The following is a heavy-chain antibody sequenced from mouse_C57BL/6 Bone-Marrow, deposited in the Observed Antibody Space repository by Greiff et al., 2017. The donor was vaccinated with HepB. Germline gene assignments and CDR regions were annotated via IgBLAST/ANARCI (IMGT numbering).Heavy chain of an antibody. V-gene: IGHV10-1*01. CDR1: GFSFNTYA. Sequence: EVMLVESGGGLVQPKGSLKLSCAASGFSFNTYAMNWVRQAPGKGLEWVARIRSKSNNYASYYADSVKDRFTISRDDSESMLYLQMNNLKTEDTAMYYCVRHAYGPKGGYFDVWGTGTTVTVSS. J-gene: IGHJ1*03. CDR3: VRHAYGPKGGYFDV. CDR2: IRSKSNNYAS. D-gene: IGHD1-1*01.